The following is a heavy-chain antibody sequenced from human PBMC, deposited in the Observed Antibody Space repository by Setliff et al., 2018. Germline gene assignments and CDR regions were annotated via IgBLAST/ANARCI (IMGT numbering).Heavy chain of an antibody. D-gene: IGHD5-12*01. CDR3: ARSSRSGYYHQRDSFDT. J-gene: IGHJ3*02. Sequence: ASVKVSCKASGYNFRGHGIDWVRQAPGQGPEWMGWISPYSDGTSYAEKVQDRVTMTTDTSTNTAYLEVRNLRSDDTAIYFCARSSRSGYYHQRDSFDTWGQGTRVTVSS. CDR1: GYNFRGHG. V-gene: IGHV1-18*01. CDR2: ISPYSDGT.